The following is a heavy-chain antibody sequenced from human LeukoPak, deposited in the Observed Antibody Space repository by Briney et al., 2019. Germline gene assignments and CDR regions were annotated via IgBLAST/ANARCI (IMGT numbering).Heavy chain of an antibody. Sequence: KPSETLSLTCSVSGVSISSSTYYWGWIRQPPGKGLEWIGNIYNSGSTYYNPSLKSRVTISVDTSKNQFSLKLSSVTAADTAVYYCARQAYSSNLGWFDPWGQGTLVTVSS. CDR1: GVSISSSTYY. V-gene: IGHV4-39*01. CDR2: IYNSGST. J-gene: IGHJ5*02. D-gene: IGHD6-13*01. CDR3: ARQAYSSNLGWFDP.